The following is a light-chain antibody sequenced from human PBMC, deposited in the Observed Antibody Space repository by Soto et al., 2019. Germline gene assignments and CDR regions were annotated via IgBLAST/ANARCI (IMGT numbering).Light chain of an antibody. Sequence: DIQMTQSPSSLSASVGHRVTITCRASQSISSFLNWYQQKPGKAPKLLIYAASTLQSGVPSRFSVSGSGTDFTLTISSLQPEDFATYYCQQSYNTPYTFGQGTKLEIK. CDR3: QQSYNTPYT. V-gene: IGKV1-39*01. J-gene: IGKJ2*01. CDR1: QSISSF. CDR2: AAS.